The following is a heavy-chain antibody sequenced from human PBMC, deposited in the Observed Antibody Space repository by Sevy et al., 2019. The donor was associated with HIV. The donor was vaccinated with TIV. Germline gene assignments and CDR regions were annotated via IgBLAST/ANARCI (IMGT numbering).Heavy chain of an antibody. Sequence: GGSLRLCCAAAGFNFNNYAMTWVRQAPGKGLEWVSGISFSGSKTYYAESVKGRFSISRDPSKNTLYLQMNNVRVEDTAVYFCAKTPFMDFWNDYYSFYFDFWGQGTLVTVSS. CDR3: AKTPFMDFWNDYYSFYFDF. J-gene: IGHJ4*02. D-gene: IGHD3-3*01. CDR2: ISFSGSKT. V-gene: IGHV3-23*01. CDR1: GFNFNNYA.